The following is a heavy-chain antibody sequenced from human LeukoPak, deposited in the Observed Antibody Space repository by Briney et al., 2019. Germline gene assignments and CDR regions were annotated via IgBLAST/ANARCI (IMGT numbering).Heavy chain of an antibody. D-gene: IGHD1-20*01. Sequence: SETLSLTCSVSGGSMNSGDYYWNWIRQPPGKGLEWIGCIYSNGSTYYKPSLKSRLTISMDTSKNQFSLNLRSVTAADTAVYYCVRDRPNWRSEFWFFDFWGRGTLVAVST. CDR3: VRDRPNWRSEFWFFDF. CDR2: IYSNGST. CDR1: GGSMNSGDYY. V-gene: IGHV4-30-4*08. J-gene: IGHJ2*01.